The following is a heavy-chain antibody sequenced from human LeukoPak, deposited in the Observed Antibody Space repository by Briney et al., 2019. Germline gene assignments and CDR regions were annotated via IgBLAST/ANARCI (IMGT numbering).Heavy chain of an antibody. J-gene: IGHJ6*02. Sequence: SVKVSCKASGGTFSSYAISWVRQAPGQGLEWMGGIIPIFGTANYAQKFQGRVTITADESTSTAYMELSSLRSEDTAVYYCARRGNSSSTRWDYYYYSMDVWGQGTTVTVSS. CDR2: IIPIFGTA. CDR1: GGTFSSYA. CDR3: ARRGNSSSTRWDYYYYSMDV. V-gene: IGHV1-69*13. D-gene: IGHD6-6*01.